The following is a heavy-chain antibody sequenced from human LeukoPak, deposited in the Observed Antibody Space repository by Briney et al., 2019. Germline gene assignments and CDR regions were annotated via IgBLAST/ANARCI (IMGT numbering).Heavy chain of an antibody. V-gene: IGHV3-53*01. Sequence: GGSLRLSCTASGFTVSGNYMNWVRQAPGKGLEWVSVIYTDGNIYHADSVRGRFTISKDNSKNTVDLLMNSVRAEDTALYFCAKGKFGDPLNYWGQGTLVTVSS. CDR1: GFTVSGNY. CDR3: AKGKFGDPLNY. D-gene: IGHD3-10*01. J-gene: IGHJ4*02. CDR2: IYTDGNI.